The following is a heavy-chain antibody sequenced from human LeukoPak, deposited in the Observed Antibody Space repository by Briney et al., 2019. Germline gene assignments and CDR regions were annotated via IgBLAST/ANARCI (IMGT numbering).Heavy chain of an antibody. CDR1: GFTFSTYT. CDR3: AKGTERYREVSSFDS. Sequence: TGGSLRLSCAASGFTFSTYTMNWVRQAPGKGLEWVSAISGAGSGTYYADFVKGRFSISRDNSKNTLYLQMNSLRAEDTAAYYCAKGTERYREVSSFDSWGQETPDTVSS. J-gene: IGHJ4*02. CDR2: ISGAGSGT. V-gene: IGHV3-23*01. D-gene: IGHD3-10*01.